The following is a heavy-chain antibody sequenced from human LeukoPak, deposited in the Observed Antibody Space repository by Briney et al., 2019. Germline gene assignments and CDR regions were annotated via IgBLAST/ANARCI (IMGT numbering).Heavy chain of an antibody. CDR2: ISGSGGST. CDR1: GFTFSSYA. J-gene: IGHJ4*02. Sequence: PGGSLRLSCAAPGFTFSSYAMSWVRQAPGKGLEWVSAISGSGGSTYYADSVKGRFTISRDNSKNTLYLQMNSLRAEDTAVYYCAKGTAGATSSYFDYWGQGTLVTVSS. D-gene: IGHD1-26*01. V-gene: IGHV3-23*01. CDR3: AKGTAGATSSYFDY.